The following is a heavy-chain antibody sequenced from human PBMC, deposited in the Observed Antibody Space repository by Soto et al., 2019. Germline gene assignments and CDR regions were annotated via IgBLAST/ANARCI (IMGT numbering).Heavy chain of an antibody. CDR3: ARYCNGGACYSASLDY. CDR1: GFTFRSYS. D-gene: IGHD2-15*01. J-gene: IGHJ4*02. V-gene: IGHV3-30*09. CDR2: ISYDGSKE. Sequence: SLRLSCAASGFTFRSYSMHWVRQAPGKGLEWVTSISYDGSKESYADSVKGRFAVSRDNSKNTLYLQMNSLRPEDTAVFYCARYCNGGACYSASLDYWGQGTQVTVSS.